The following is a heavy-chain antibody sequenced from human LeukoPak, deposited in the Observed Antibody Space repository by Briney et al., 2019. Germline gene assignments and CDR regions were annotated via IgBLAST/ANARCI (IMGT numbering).Heavy chain of an antibody. D-gene: IGHD2-2*02. CDR3: AREVYCSSTSCYNYYYVDV. V-gene: IGHV4-59*12. Sequence: SETLSLTCTVSGGSISSYYWSWIRQPPGKGLEWIGYIYYSGSTNYNPSLKSRVTISVDTSKNQFSLKLSSVTAADTAVYYCAREVYCSSTSCYNYYYVDVWGKGTTVTVSS. J-gene: IGHJ6*03. CDR2: IYYSGST. CDR1: GGSISSYY.